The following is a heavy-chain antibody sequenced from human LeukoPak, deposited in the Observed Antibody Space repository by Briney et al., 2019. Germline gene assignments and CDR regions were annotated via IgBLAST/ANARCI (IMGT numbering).Heavy chain of an antibody. V-gene: IGHV3-48*03. CDR3: ARAPYYMDV. CDR1: GFTFSSYE. CDR2: ISRSGNTI. Sequence: GGSLRLSCAASGFTFSSYEMNWVRQAPGKGPEWVSYISRSGNTIYYADSVKGRFTISRDNAKNSLYLQMNSLRAEDTAVYYCARAPYYMDVWATGTTVTVSS. J-gene: IGHJ6*03.